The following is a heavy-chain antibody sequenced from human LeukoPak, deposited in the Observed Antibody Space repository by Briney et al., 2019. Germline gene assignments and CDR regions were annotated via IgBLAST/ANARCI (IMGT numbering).Heavy chain of an antibody. D-gene: IGHD1-7*01. CDR2: IYYSGNT. CDR1: GGSISSGGYY. V-gene: IGHV4-31*03. CDR3: AREPYNWNYGQMHYYYYGMDV. J-gene: IGHJ6*02. Sequence: SETLSLTCTVSGGSISSGGYYWSWIRQHPEKGLEWIGNIYYSGNTYYNPSLKSRVTMSVDTSKNQFSLKLSSVTAADTAVYYCAREPYNWNYGQMHYYYYGMDVWGQGTTVTVSS.